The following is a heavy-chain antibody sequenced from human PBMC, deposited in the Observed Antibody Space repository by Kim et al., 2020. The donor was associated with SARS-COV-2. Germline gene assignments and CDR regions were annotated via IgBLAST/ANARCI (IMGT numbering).Heavy chain of an antibody. V-gene: IGHV1-18*01. CDR3: ARDYYDFWSGYYIFDY. J-gene: IGHJ4*02. Sequence: QKLQGQVTMTTDTSTSTAYMELRSLRSDDTAVYYCARDYYDFWSGYYIFDYWGQGTLVTVSS. D-gene: IGHD3-3*01.